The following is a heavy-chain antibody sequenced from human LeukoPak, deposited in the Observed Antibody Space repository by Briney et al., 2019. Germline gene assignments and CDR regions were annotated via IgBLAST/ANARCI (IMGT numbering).Heavy chain of an antibody. CDR3: ARPMRGDGYNFQYFQH. V-gene: IGHV1-2*06. CDR2: INPNSGGT. D-gene: IGHD5-24*01. J-gene: IGHJ1*01. CDR1: GYTFTGYY. Sequence: AXXXXXCKASGYTFTGYYMHWVRQAPGQGLEWMGRINPNSGGTNYAQKFQGRVTMTRDTSISTAYMELSRLRSDDTAVYYCARPMRGDGYNFQYFQHWGQGTLVTVSS.